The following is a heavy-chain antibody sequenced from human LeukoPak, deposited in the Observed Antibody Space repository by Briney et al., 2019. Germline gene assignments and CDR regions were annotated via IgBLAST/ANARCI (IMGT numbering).Heavy chain of an antibody. CDR2: IKQDGSEK. D-gene: IGHD6-6*01. Sequence: HPGGSLRLSCAASGFTFSSYWMSWVRQAPGKGLEWVANIKQDGSEKHYVDSVKGRFTISRDNAKNSLYLQLNSLRAEDTAVYYCARGSRSSGLDYWGQGTLVTVSS. V-gene: IGHV3-7*01. CDR1: GFTFSSYW. CDR3: ARGSRSSGLDY. J-gene: IGHJ4*02.